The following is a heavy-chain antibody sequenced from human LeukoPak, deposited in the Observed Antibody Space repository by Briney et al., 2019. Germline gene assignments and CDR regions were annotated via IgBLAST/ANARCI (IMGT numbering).Heavy chain of an antibody. CDR1: GFTFSGFW. Sequence: GGSLRLSCAASGFTFSGFWMSWVRQSPGKGLEWVANIKQDGSKKEYVDSVKGRFTISRDDAKNSLYLQMDSLRADDTAMYYCAREGWGGFDYWGQGTLVTVSS. J-gene: IGHJ4*02. CDR3: AREGWGGFDY. CDR2: IKQDGSKK. V-gene: IGHV3-7*01. D-gene: IGHD3-16*01.